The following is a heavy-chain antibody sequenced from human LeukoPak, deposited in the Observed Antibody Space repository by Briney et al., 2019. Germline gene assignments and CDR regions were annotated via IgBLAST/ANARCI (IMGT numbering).Heavy chain of an antibody. V-gene: IGHV3-23*01. J-gene: IGHJ4*02. CDR2: ISDSGAGT. D-gene: IGHD3-16*02. CDR1: GFTFSDYA. Sequence: PGGSLRLSCVASGFTFSDYAMSWVRQAPGKGLEWVSGISDSGAGTYYTDSVKGRCTISRDNSRNTVSLQLNNLRAEDTAVYFRARHDSFIPYWGQGTLVTVTS. CDR3: ARHDSFIPY.